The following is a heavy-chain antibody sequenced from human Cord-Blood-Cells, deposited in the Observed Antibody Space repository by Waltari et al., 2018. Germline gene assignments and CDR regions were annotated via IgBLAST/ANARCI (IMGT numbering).Heavy chain of an antibody. CDR1: GYTFTGYY. V-gene: IGHV1-2*02. CDR2: INPSSGGK. CDR3: ARVLNWGILFDY. D-gene: IGHD7-27*01. J-gene: IGHJ4*02. Sequence: QVQLVQSGAEVKKPGASVKVSCKASGYTFTGYYMHWVRQAPGQGLEGMGWINPSSGGKNDGQKFQGRVTMTRDTSISTAYMELSRLRSDDTAVYYCARVLNWGILFDYWGQGTLVTVSS.